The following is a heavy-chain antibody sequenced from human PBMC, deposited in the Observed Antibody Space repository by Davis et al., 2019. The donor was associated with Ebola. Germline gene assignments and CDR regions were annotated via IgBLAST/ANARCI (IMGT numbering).Heavy chain of an antibody. CDR2: MNPNSGDT. D-gene: IGHD2-2*01. CDR1: GYTFTSHD. J-gene: IGHJ6*02. V-gene: IGHV1-8*01. Sequence: ASVKVSCKASGYTFTSHDINWVRQATGQGLEWMGWMNPNSGDTDYAQKFQGRVTMTWNTSINTAYMELSSLRSEDTAVYYCWRGYCTAINCYDELDVWGQGTTVTVSS. CDR3: WRGYCTAINCYDELDV.